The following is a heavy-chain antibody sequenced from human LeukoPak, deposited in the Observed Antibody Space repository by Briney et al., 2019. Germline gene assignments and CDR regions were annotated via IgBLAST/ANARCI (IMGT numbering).Heavy chain of an antibody. CDR2: IIPILGIA. CDR1: GGTFSSYA. Sequence: SVKVSCKASGGTFSSYAISWVRQAPGQGLEWMGRIIPILGIANYAQKFQGRVTINADKSTSTAYMELSSLRSEDTAVYYCARGRDGYDAFDIWGQGTMVTVSS. J-gene: IGHJ3*02. CDR3: ARGRDGYDAFDI. D-gene: IGHD5-24*01. V-gene: IGHV1-69*04.